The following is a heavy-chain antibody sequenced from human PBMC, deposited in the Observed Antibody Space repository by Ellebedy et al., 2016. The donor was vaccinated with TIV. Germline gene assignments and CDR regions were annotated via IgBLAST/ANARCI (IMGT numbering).Heavy chain of an antibody. CDR3: TTENYGDYVFDY. V-gene: IGHV3-15*01. Sequence: PGGSLRLSCAASGFTFSNAWMSWVRQAPGQGLEWVGRIKRKTDGGTTEYAAPVKVRFTISRDDSKNTLYLQMNSLKTEDTAVYYCTTENYGDYVFDYWGQGTLVTVSS. D-gene: IGHD4-17*01. J-gene: IGHJ4*02. CDR2: IKRKTDGGTT. CDR1: GFTFSNAW.